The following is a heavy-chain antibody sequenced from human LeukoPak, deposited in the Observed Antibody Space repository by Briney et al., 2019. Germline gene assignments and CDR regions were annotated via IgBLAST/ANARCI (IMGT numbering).Heavy chain of an antibody. Sequence: GASVTVSCKASGYGFSDVYFNWVRQAPGQGLEWMGWINPHSGATNYAQRFQGRVSMDASLDTAYVELSRLTSDDTAVYYCATSSSVTHTRDPWGQGTLVTVSS. CDR1: GYGFSDVY. J-gene: IGHJ5*02. V-gene: IGHV1-2*02. CDR3: ATSSSVTHTRDP. CDR2: INPHSGAT. D-gene: IGHD5/OR15-5a*01.